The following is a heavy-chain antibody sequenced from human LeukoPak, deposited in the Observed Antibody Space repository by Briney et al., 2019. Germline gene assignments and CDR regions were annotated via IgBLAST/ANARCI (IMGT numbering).Heavy chain of an antibody. J-gene: IGHJ4*02. Sequence: GGSLRLSCAASGFTFSSYAMSWVRQAPGKGLEWVSAISGSSGSTYYADSVKGRFTISRDNSKNTLYLQMNSLRAEDTAVYYCARDRGSGLDYWGQGTLVTVSS. CDR1: GFTFSSYA. V-gene: IGHV3-23*01. D-gene: IGHD3-10*01. CDR2: ISGSSGST. CDR3: ARDRGSGLDY.